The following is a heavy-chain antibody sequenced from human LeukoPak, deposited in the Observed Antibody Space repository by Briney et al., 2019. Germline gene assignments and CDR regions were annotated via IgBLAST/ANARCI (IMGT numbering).Heavy chain of an antibody. D-gene: IGHD6-13*01. V-gene: IGHV4-59*01. CDR2: IYDGGNT. CDR3: ASHSLTAAGIVRH. CDR1: LGSFTSYC. Sequence: SETLSLTRTVSLGSFTSYCWSWIRQPPGKGLKWIAYIYDGGNTNYNSSLKSRVTISVDTSKNQFSLKLSSVTAADTAMYYCASHSLTAAGIVRHWGQGTLVTVSS. J-gene: IGHJ1*01.